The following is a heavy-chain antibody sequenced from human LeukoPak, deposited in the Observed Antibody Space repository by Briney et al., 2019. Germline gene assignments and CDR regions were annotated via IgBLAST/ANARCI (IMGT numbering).Heavy chain of an antibody. CDR2: ISSSGSTI. CDR1: GFTFSSYE. J-gene: IGHJ4*02. CDR3: AVAAETTFDY. V-gene: IGHV3-48*03. D-gene: IGHD6-13*01. Sequence: QLGGSLRLSCAASGFTFSSYEMNWVRQAPGKGLEWVSYISSSGSTIYYADSVKGRFTISRDNAKNSLYLQMNSLRAEDTAVYYCAVAAETTFDYWGQGTLVTVSS.